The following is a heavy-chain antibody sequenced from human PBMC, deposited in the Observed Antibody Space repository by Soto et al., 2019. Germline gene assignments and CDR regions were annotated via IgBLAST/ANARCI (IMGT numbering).Heavy chain of an antibody. CDR2: MTGDGRTT. Sequence: GSLRLSCAASGFTFGDYLMHWVRQPPGKGPEWVSRMTGDGRTTQYADSVKGRFTASRDNAKSTLYLQMNSLRAEDTAVYYCAKAEVDYWGRGTLVTVSS. CDR1: GFTFGDYL. V-gene: IGHV3-74*03. J-gene: IGHJ4*02. CDR3: AKAEVDY.